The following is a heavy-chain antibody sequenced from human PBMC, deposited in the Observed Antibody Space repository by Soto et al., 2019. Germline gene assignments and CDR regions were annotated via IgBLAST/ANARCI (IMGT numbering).Heavy chain of an antibody. CDR2: INHSGRT. D-gene: IGHD4-4*01. J-gene: IGHJ4*02. V-gene: IGHV4-34*01. CDR1: SGSFSGYY. CDR3: ARMTTTTRLPIFDS. Sequence: QAQLQQWGAGLLKPSETLSLTCAVYSGSFSGYYWSWIRQPPGKGLEWIGEINHSGRTNSNPSVKSRVTISVDTSKNQFSLHLSSVTAADTAVYYCARMTTTTRLPIFDSWGQGTLVTVSS.